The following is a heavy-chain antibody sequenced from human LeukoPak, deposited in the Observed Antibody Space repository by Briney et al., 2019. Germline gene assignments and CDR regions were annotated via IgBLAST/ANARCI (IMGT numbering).Heavy chain of an antibody. D-gene: IGHD6-19*01. V-gene: IGHV4-59*08. CDR1: GGSISSYY. CDR3: ASQSGYSSGWHPV. CDR2: IYYSGST. J-gene: IGHJ4*02. Sequence: SETLSLTCTVSGGSISSYYWSWIRHPPGKGLEWIGYIYYSGSTNYNPSLNSRVTISVDTAKNQFSLKLSSVTAADTAVYYCASQSGYSSGWHPVWGQGTLVTVSS.